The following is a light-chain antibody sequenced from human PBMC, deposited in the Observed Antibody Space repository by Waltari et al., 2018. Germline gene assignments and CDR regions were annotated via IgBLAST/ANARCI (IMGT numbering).Light chain of an antibody. Sequence: DIQMTQSPSSVSAFVGDRVTITCRARRSIINWLAWYQQKPGKAPKLLIYGASDLHSGVPSRFSGSGAGTDFTLTISSLQAEDFATYYCQQVNSFPATFGGGTTVEIK. J-gene: IGKJ4*01. CDR2: GAS. CDR1: RSIINW. V-gene: IGKV1-12*01. CDR3: QQVNSFPAT.